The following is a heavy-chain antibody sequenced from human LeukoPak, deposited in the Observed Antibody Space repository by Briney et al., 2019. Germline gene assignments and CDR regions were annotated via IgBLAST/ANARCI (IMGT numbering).Heavy chain of an antibody. J-gene: IGHJ5*02. Sequence: GGSLRLSCAASGFTFSSYGMHWVRQAPGKGLEWVAVIWYDGSNKYYADSVKGRFTISRDNSKNTLYLQMNSLRAEDTAVYYCARDLGCSGGSCYRVNWFDPWGQGTLVTVSS. CDR1: GFTFSSYG. D-gene: IGHD2-15*01. CDR3: ARDLGCSGGSCYRVNWFDP. CDR2: IWYDGSNK. V-gene: IGHV3-33*01.